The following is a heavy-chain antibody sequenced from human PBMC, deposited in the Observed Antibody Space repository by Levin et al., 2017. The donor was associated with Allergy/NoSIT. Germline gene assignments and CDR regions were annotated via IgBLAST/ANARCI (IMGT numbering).Heavy chain of an antibody. D-gene: IGHD3-22*01. Sequence: ASVKVSCAASGILFSSYDMNWVRQAPGKGLEWVSSISAGGNYIYYADSVKGRFTISRDKAKNSLFLQMNSLRAEDTGVYYCASWAMYHYDRSSFDYFYYAMDVWGQGTTVTVSS. CDR2: ISAGGNYI. CDR1: GILFSSYD. CDR3: ASWAMYHYDRSSFDYFYYAMDV. J-gene: IGHJ6*02. V-gene: IGHV3-21*01.